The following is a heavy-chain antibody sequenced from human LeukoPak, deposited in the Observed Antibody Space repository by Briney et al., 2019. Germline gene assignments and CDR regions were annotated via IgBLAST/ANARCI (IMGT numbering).Heavy chain of an antibody. Sequence: SETLSLTXTVSGGSISSYYWSWIRQPPGKGLEWIGYIYYSGSTNYNPSLKGRATISVDTSKNQFSLKLSSVTAADTAVYYCARDRYYDSSGYYRFDYWGQGTLVTVSS. CDR3: ARDRYYDSSGYYRFDY. CDR1: GGSISSYY. D-gene: IGHD3-22*01. V-gene: IGHV4-59*01. J-gene: IGHJ4*02. CDR2: IYYSGST.